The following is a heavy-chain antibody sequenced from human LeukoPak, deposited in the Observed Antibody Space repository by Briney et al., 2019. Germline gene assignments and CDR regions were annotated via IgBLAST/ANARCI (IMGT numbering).Heavy chain of an antibody. CDR3: ARAVAGTYSLNY. V-gene: IGHV1-8*01. J-gene: IGHJ4*02. CDR1: GYTFTSYD. D-gene: IGHD6-19*01. Sequence: ASVKVSCKASGYTFTSYDINWVRQAPGQGLEWMGWMNPNSGNTGYAQKFQGRVTMTRNTSISTAYMELSSLRSEDTAVYYCARAVAGTYSLNYWGQGTLVTVSS. CDR2: MNPNSGNT.